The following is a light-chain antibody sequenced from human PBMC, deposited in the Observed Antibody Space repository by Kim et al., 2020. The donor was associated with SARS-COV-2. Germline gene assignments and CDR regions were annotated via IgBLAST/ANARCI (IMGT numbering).Light chain of an antibody. V-gene: IGKV1-8*01. Sequence: ASTGDRVTITCRASQGISSYLAWYQQKPGKAPKLLIYAASTLQSGVPSRFSGSGSGTDFTLTISCLQSEDFATYYCQQYYSYPRTLGHGTKVEIK. J-gene: IGKJ1*01. CDR2: AAS. CDR3: QQYYSYPRT. CDR1: QGISSY.